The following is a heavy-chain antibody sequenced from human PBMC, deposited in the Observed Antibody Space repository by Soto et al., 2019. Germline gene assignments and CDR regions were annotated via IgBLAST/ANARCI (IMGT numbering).Heavy chain of an antibody. Sequence: QVQLVESGGGVVQPGRSLRLSCAASGFTFSSYGMHWVRQAPGKGLEWVAVISYDGSNKYYADSVKGRFTISRDNSKNTLYMQMNSLTAEDKAVYYCAKDVVVGATTGLGDYYYYYGMDVWGQGTTVTVSS. J-gene: IGHJ6*02. CDR3: AKDVVVGATTGLGDYYYYYGMDV. V-gene: IGHV3-30*18. CDR1: GFTFSSYG. CDR2: ISYDGSNK. D-gene: IGHD1-26*01.